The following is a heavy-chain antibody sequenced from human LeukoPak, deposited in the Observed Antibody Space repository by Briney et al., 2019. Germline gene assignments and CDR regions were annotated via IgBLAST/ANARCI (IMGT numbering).Heavy chain of an antibody. V-gene: IGHV3-9*01. CDR3: AKDLRDGYNINYFDY. CDR1: GFTFDDYA. J-gene: IGHJ4*02. D-gene: IGHD5-24*01. Sequence: RGRSLRLSCAASGFTFDDYAMHGVRQATGKGLEGVSGISWNSGSIGYADSVTGRFTISRDNAKISLYLQMNSLRAEDTALYYCAKDLRDGYNINYFDYWGQGTLVTVSS. CDR2: ISWNSGSI.